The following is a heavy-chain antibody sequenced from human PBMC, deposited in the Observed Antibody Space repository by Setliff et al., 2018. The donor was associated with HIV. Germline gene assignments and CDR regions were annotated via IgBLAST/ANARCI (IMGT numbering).Heavy chain of an antibody. CDR2: IHTTGTT. D-gene: IGHD3-3*01. J-gene: IGHJ4*03. CDR3: ARGVNFDY. V-gene: IGHV4-61*09. CDR1: GGSISSGSYY. Sequence: PSETLSLTCTVSGGSISSGSYYWSWIRQPAGEGLEWIGQIHTTGTTNCNPSLKSRVTISVDTSKNQFSLQLSPVTAADTAIYYCARGVNFDYWGKGTAVTVSS.